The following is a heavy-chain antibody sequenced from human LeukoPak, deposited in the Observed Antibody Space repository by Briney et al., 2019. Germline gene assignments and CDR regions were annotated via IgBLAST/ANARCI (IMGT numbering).Heavy chain of an antibody. CDR1: GGSVRNYY. D-gene: IGHD2-2*01. Sequence: SETLSLTCSVTGGSVRNYYWNWMRQSPGKGLEWIGYTSDSGNTYYNPSLKSRVTMSVEVSKNQISLKVASATAADTAVYYCARGRIVVVPAALYYFDYWGQGTLVTVSS. J-gene: IGHJ4*02. CDR2: TSDSGNT. V-gene: IGHV4-59*02. CDR3: ARGRIVVVPAALYYFDY.